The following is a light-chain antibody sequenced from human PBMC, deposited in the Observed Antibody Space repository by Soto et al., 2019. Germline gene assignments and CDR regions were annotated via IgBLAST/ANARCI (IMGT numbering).Light chain of an antibody. J-gene: IGLJ2*01. V-gene: IGLV1-51*01. Sequence: QSVLTQPPSVSAAPGQKVTISCSGSSSNIGSNYVSWYQQLPGSAPKLLIYDNNERPSVIPVRFSGSKSGTSATLDITGLQTGDEADYYCGTWDSSLRGGVFGGGTKLTVL. CDR2: DNN. CDR1: SSNIGSNY. CDR3: GTWDSSLRGGV.